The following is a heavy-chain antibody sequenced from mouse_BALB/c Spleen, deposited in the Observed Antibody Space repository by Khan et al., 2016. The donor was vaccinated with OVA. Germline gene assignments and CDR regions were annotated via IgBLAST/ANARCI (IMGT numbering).Heavy chain of an antibody. CDR2: ISTYYGDV. Sequence: QVQLKESGAELVRPGVSVKISCKGSGYTFTDFTIHWVKQSHALSLEWIGVISTYYGDVTYNQNFKGKATITVDKSSSTTYMEITRLTSEDSAMFYCTRGAGGSGFAYWGQGTLVTVSA. J-gene: IGHJ3*01. CDR3: TRGAGGSGFAY. CDR1: GYTFTDFT. V-gene: IGHV1S137*01.